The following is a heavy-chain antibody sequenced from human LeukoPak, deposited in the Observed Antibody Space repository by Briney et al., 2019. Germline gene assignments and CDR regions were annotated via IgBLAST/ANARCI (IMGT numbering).Heavy chain of an antibody. V-gene: IGHV4-59*01. CDR1: GGSISSYY. D-gene: IGHD3-10*01. J-gene: IGHJ4*02. Sequence: SETLSLTCTVSGGSISSYYWSWIRQPPGKGLEWIGYIYYSGSTRYNPSLKSRVTISVDTSKNQFSLNLSSVTAADTAVYYCARVGAHGSGSYYNVYYFDYWGQGTLVTVSS. CDR3: ARVGAHGSGSYYNVYYFDY. CDR2: IYYSGST.